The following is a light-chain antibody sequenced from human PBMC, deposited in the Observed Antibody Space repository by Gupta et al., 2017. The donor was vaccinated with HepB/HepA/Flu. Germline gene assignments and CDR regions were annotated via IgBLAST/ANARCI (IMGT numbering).Light chain of an antibody. J-gene: IGKJ4*01. V-gene: IGKV3-11*01. Sequence: EIVWTQTPGTLSLSPGERATLSCRASQRVSCNVVWYQQKPGQAPRLLNYDTSSRAAVIPGRFSGSGSRTDLTITISGLETEDFAVYYCQPRSNWPRTFGGGTKVEIQ. CDR3: QPRSNWPRT. CDR2: DTS. CDR1: QRVSCN.